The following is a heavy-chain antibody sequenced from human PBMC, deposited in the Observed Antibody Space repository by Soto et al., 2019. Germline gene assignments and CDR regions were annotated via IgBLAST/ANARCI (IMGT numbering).Heavy chain of an antibody. Sequence: ASVKVSCKASGYTFINYYIHWVRQAPGQGLEWMGWVNPRSGDTNYAQKFQGRVTMTWDTSISTAYMELSRLRSDDTAIYYCARGYCSSSGCSHYFDYWGQGTLVTVSS. J-gene: IGHJ4*02. D-gene: IGHD2-2*01. CDR1: GYTFINYY. CDR2: VNPRSGDT. CDR3: ARGYCSSSGCSHYFDY. V-gene: IGHV1-2*02.